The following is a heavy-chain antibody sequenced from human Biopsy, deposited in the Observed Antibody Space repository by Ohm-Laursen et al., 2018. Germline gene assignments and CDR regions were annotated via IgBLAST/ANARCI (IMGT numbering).Heavy chain of an antibody. D-gene: IGHD4-17*01. CDR1: GDSVTKYY. Sequence: SETLSLTCTVSGDSVTKYYWSWIRQPPGKGLEWIGHIYYSVMTNYNPALQSRVSISVDTSRNQVSLTLSSVTAADTAVYYCARDSGILNYGSFKYYHYYGMDVWGRGTKVTVSS. CDR3: ARDSGILNYGSFKYYHYYGMDV. J-gene: IGHJ6*02. V-gene: IGHV4-59*02. CDR2: IYYSVMT.